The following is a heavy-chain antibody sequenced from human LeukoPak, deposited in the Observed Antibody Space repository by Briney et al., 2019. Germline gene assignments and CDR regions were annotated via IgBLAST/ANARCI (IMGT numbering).Heavy chain of an antibody. CDR3: AKDPFLPYYDFWSGYYPREGTFDC. CDR1: GFTFSSYA. CDR2: ISGSGGST. Sequence: GGSLRLSCAASGFTFSSYAMSWVRQAPGKGLEWVSAISGSGGSTYYADSVKGRFTISRDNSKNTLYLQMNSLRAEDTAVYYCAKDPFLPYYDFWSGYYPREGTFDCWGQGTLVTVSS. D-gene: IGHD3-3*01. J-gene: IGHJ4*02. V-gene: IGHV3-23*01.